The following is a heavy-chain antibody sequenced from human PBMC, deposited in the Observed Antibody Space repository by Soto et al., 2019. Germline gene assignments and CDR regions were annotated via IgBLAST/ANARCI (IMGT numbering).Heavy chain of an antibody. V-gene: IGHV3-33*01. CDR2: IWYDGSNK. CDR3: ARFGTVYSGYDQQVSYYYHGMDV. D-gene: IGHD5-12*01. CDR1: GFTFSSYG. J-gene: IGHJ6*02. Sequence: GGSLRLSCAASGFTFSSYGMHWVRQAPGKGLEWVAVIWYDGSNKYYADSVKGRFTISRDNSKNTLYLLMNSLRAEDAAVYYCARFGTVYSGYDQQVSYYYHGMDVWGQGTTVTVSS.